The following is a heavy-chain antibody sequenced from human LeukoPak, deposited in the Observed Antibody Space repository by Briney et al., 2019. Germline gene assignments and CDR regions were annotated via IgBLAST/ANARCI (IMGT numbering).Heavy chain of an antibody. CDR1: GFSFSNYG. CDR2: IYHDGSNK. V-gene: IGHV3-33*06. J-gene: IGHJ4*02. Sequence: PGTSLRLSCAASGFSFSNYGMHWVRQAPGKGLEWVALIYHDGSNKYYADAVKGRFTISRDNSKNTLYVQMNSLRAEDTAVYYCAKGFCSGWSQFDNWGQGTLVAVSP. D-gene: IGHD6-19*01. CDR3: AKGFCSGWSQFDN.